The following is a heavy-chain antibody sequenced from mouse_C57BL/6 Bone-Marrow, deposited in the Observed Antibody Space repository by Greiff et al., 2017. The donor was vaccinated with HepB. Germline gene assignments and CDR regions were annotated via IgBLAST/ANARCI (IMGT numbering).Heavy chain of an antibody. CDR2: IYPRSGNT. CDR3: ARSIGLPLDAMDY. Sequence: QVQLQQSGAELARPGASVKLSCKASGYTFTSYGISWVKQRTGQGLEWIGEIYPRSGNTYYNEKFKGKATLTADKSSSTAYMELRSLTSEDSAVYFCARSIGLPLDAMDYWGQGTSVTVSS. CDR1: GYTFTSYG. D-gene: IGHD2-14*01. J-gene: IGHJ4*01. V-gene: IGHV1-81*01.